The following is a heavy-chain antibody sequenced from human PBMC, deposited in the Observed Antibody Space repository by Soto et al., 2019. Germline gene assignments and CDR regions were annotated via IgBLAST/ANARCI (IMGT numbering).Heavy chain of an antibody. CDR1: GYRFTSYD. J-gene: IGHJ6*03. D-gene: IGHD6-13*01. CDR3: ARGRIAAAPPLYYMDV. Sequence: ASVKVSCAACGYRFTSYDINWVRQATGQGLEWMGWMNPNSGNTGYAQKFQGRVTMTRNTSISTAYMELSSLRSEDTAVYYCARGRIAAAPPLYYMDVWGKGTTVTVSS. CDR2: MNPNSGNT. V-gene: IGHV1-8*01.